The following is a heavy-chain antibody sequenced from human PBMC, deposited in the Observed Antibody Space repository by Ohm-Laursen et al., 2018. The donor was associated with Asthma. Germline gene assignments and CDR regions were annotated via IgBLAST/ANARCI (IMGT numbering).Heavy chain of an antibody. V-gene: IGHV3-23*01. J-gene: IGHJ4*02. D-gene: IGHD3-3*01. CDR1: GFTFSSYT. CDR2: VSGLDSGAHT. Sequence: SLRLSCTASGFTFSSYTMSWVRQAPGKGLEWLSIVSGLDSGAHTYYADSVNGRFTVSRDDSKNTLYLQMNSLRPDDTAVYYCARDVMEWYLPAFDFWGQGTLVTVSS. CDR3: ARDVMEWYLPAFDF.